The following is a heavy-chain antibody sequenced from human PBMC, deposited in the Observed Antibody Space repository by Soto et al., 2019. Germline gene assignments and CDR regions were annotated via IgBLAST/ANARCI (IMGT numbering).Heavy chain of an antibody. D-gene: IGHD3-3*01. J-gene: IGHJ4*02. V-gene: IGHV3-23*01. Sequence: GGSLRLSCAASGFTFSSYGMSWVRQAPGKGLKWVSAISGSGGSTYYADSVKGQFTISRDNSKNTLYLQMNSLRAEDTAVYYCVAHYDFWSGYFADYWGQGTLVTVSS. CDR3: VAHYDFWSGYFADY. CDR1: GFTFSSYG. CDR2: ISGSGGST.